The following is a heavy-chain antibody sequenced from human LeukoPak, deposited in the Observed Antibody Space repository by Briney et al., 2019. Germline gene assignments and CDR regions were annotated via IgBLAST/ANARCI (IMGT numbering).Heavy chain of an antibody. D-gene: IGHD3-3*02. CDR1: GYTFTNYG. CDR2: VSGNNGHT. Sequence: ASVKVSCKASGYTFTNYGITWVRQAPGQGLEWMGWVSGNNGHTKYAQTLQGRVTMTTDTSTNTAYMELRSLRSDDTAVYYCARGHFLSLDYWGQGTLVTVSS. CDR3: ARGHFLSLDY. V-gene: IGHV1-18*04. J-gene: IGHJ4*02.